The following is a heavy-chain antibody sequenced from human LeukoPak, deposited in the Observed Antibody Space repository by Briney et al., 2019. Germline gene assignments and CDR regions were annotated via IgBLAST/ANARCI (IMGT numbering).Heavy chain of an antibody. CDR3: AKDSAKKYDDY. J-gene: IGHJ4*02. Sequence: RPGGSLRLSCAASGFTVSSNYMGWVRQAPGKGLEWVSVIYSGGSTYYADSVKGRFTISRENSKNTLYLQMNSLRAEDTAVYYCAKDSAKKYDDYWGQGTLVTVSS. D-gene: IGHD2/OR15-2a*01. CDR1: GFTVSSNY. CDR2: IYSGGST. V-gene: IGHV3-53*01.